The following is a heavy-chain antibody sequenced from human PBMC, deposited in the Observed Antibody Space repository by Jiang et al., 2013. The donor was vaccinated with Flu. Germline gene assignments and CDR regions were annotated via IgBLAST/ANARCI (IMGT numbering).Heavy chain of an antibody. CDR2: ISYDGSNK. J-gene: IGHJ6*02. V-gene: IGHV3-30*18. Sequence: VISYDGSNKYYADSVKGRFTISRDNSKNTLYLQMNSLRAEDTAVYYCAKVLGELFGGLLYYYGMDVWGQGTTVTVSS. D-gene: IGHD3-10*01. CDR3: AKVLGELFGGLLYYYGMDV.